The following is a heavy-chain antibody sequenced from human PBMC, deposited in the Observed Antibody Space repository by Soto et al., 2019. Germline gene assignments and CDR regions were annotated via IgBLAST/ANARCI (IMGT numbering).Heavy chain of an antibody. CDR2: ISGSGGST. CDR1: GFTFSSYA. D-gene: IGHD6-19*01. Sequence: EVQLLESGGGLVQPGGSLRLSCAASGFTFSSYAMSWVRQSPGKGLEWVSAISGSGGSTYYADSVKGRFTISRDNSKNPLYLQMNSLSAEDTAVYYCARRSSGWYFDYWGQGTLVTVSS. J-gene: IGHJ4*02. CDR3: ARRSSGWYFDY. V-gene: IGHV3-23*01.